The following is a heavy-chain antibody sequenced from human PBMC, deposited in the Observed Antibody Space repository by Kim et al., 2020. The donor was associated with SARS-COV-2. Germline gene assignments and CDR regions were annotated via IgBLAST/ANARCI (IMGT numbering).Heavy chain of an antibody. J-gene: IGHJ3*02. D-gene: IGHD3-10*01. CDR2: GIT. V-gene: IGHV3-53*04. Sequence: GITYYADSVKGRFTISRHNSWNTLYLQMNSLRAEDTALYYCARGAGAFDIWGQGTMVTVSS. CDR3: ARGAGAFDI.